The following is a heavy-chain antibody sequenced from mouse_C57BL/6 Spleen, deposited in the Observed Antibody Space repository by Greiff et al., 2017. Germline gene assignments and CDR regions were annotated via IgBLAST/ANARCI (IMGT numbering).Heavy chain of an antibody. CDR2: ISSGSSTI. D-gene: IGHD1-1*01. Sequence: EVKVEESGGGLVKPGGSLKLSCAASGFTFSDYGMHWVRQAPEKGLEWVAYISSGSSTIYYADTVTGRFTISRDNAKNTLFLQMTSLRSEGTAMYYCANYYGSSPFAYWGQGTLGTVSA. J-gene: IGHJ3*01. CDR3: ANYYGSSPFAY. CDR1: GFTFSDYG. V-gene: IGHV5-17*01.